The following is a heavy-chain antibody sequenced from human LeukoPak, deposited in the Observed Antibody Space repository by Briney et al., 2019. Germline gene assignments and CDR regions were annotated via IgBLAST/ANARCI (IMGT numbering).Heavy chain of an antibody. V-gene: IGHV3-21*01. D-gene: IGHD1-14*01. CDR1: GFTFSSYE. J-gene: IGHJ4*02. CDR3: ARGNPTSAQSFDY. Sequence: GGSLRLSCAASGFTFSSYEMNWVRQAPGKGLEWVSSISSSSYIYYADSVKGRFTISRDNAKNSLYLQMNSLRAEDTAVYYCARGNPTSAQSFDYWGQGTLVTVSS. CDR2: ISSSSYI.